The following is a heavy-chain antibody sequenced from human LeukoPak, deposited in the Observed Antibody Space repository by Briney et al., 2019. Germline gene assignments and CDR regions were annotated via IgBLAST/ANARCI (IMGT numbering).Heavy chain of an antibody. CDR2: VGSGGVT. D-gene: IGHD1-26*01. CDR3: AKKVGGTYAFDI. J-gene: IGHJ3*02. CDR1: GFTFSSYA. V-gene: IGHV3-23*01. Sequence: GGSLRLSCAASGFTFSSYAMNWVRQAPGKGLEWVSVVGSGGVTYYADSVKGRFTISRDNSKNTVYLQMNSLRAEDTAIYFCAKKVGGTYAFDIWGQGTMVTVSS.